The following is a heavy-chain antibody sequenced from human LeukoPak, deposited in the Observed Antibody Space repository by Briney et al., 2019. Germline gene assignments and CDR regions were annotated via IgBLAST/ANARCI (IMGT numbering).Heavy chain of an antibody. J-gene: IGHJ5*02. CDR1: RGSINGYY. CDR3: ARLLYYGSGSYYNWFDP. Sequence: SETLSLTCSVSRGSINGYYWSWIRQPPGKGLEWIGYIHYSGSTNYNPSLKSRVTISVDTSKNQFSLKLSSVTAADTAVYYCARLLYYGSGSYYNWFDPWGQGTLVTVSS. V-gene: IGHV4-59*08. D-gene: IGHD3-10*01. CDR2: IHYSGST.